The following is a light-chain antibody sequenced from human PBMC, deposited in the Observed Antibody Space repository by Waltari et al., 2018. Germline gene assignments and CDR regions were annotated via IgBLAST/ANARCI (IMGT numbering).Light chain of an antibody. V-gene: IGLV3-1*01. CDR1: NLGGKY. J-gene: IGLJ2*01. CDR3: QSWDSDLT. CDR2: QDN. Sequence: SYEVTQPPSVSVSPGQTATISCSGDNLGGKYVCWFQHKPGQAPVLIIYQDNKRPSGIPGRFSASNSGNTATLTSSGAQAVDEADYYCQSWDSDLTFGGGTKLTVL.